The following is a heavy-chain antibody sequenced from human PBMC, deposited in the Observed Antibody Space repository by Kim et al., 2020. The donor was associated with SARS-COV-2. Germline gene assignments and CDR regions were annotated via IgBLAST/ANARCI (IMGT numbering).Heavy chain of an antibody. CDR3: TRVPGTRLAFWDAFD. CDR1: GFTFSDSA. CDR2: IRSKVNGYET. D-gene: IGHD1-1*01. Sequence: GGSLRLSCGASGFTFSDSAMHWVRRASGKGLEWVGRIRSKVNGYETAYSASVRGRFTISRDDSRNTAYLQMNSLKTEDTSVYNCTRVPGTRLAFWDAFD. V-gene: IGHV3-73*01. J-gene: IGHJ3*01.